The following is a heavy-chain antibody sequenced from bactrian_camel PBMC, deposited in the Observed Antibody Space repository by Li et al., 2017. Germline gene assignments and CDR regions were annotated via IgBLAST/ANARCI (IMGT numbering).Heavy chain of an antibody. Sequence: HVQLVESGGGSVQAGGSLRLSCVASGWSQGTKCMGWFRQVPGKQREGVATIYTDAVAPYYANSVKGRFTISQDNARNTLLLQMDTLKPEDTTMYYCAAGDEVPCNLHWPGLTAFAYWGQGTQVTVS. CDR3: AAGDEVPCNLHWPGLTAFAY. CDR1: GWSQGTKC. J-gene: IGHJ4*01. CDR2: IYTDAVAP. D-gene: IGHD1*01. V-gene: IGHV3S54*01.